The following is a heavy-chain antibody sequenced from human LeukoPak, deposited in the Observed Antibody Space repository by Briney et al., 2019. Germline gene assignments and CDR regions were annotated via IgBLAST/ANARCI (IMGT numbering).Heavy chain of an antibody. CDR2: IYYSGSS. D-gene: IGHD4-17*01. CDR3: AANGDYVNYYYGMDV. Sequence: PSETLSLTCTVSGGSISRSSYYWGWIRQPPGKGLEWIGSIYYSGSSYYNPSLKSRVTISIDTSKNQFSLKLTSVTAADAAVYYCAANGDYVNYYYGMDVWGQGTTVTVAS. CDR1: GGSISRSSYY. J-gene: IGHJ6*02. V-gene: IGHV4-39*01.